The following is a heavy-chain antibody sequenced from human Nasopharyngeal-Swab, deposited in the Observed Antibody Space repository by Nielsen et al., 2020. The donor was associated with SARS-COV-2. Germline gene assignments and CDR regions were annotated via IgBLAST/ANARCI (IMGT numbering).Heavy chain of an antibody. CDR2: MNPNSGNT. Sequence: ASVKVSCKASGYTFTSYDINWVRQATGQGLEWMGWMNPNSGNTGYAQKFQGRVTMTRNTSTSTAYMELSSLRSEDTAVYYCARVRDGYNERSLSGMDVWGQGTTVTVSS. CDR1: GYTFTSYD. D-gene: IGHD5-24*01. CDR3: ARVRDGYNERSLSGMDV. J-gene: IGHJ6*02. V-gene: IGHV1-8*01.